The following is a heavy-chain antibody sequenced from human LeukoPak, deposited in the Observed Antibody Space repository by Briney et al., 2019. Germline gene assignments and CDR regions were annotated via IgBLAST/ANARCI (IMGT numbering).Heavy chain of an antibody. CDR2: INHSGST. Sequence: SETLSRTCAVYGGSFRGYYWSWIRQPPGKGLEWIGEINHSGSTNYNPSLKSRVTISVDTSKNQFSLKLSSVTAPDTAVYYCASQNVVVPDWYFDLWGRGTLVTVSS. CDR1: GGSFRGYY. V-gene: IGHV4-34*01. CDR3: ASQNVVVPDWYFDL. J-gene: IGHJ2*01. D-gene: IGHD2-15*01.